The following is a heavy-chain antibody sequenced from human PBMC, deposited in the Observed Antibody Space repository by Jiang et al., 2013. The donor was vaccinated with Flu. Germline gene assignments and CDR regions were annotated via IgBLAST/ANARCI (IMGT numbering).Heavy chain of an antibody. J-gene: IGHJ5*02. Sequence: VQLVESGGGLVQPGGSLRLSCVGSGFTFSNYEMNWVRQAPGKGLQWVSYIGTSGSFIQYADSVKGRFTTSRDNAKNSLXLQMDSLRAEDTAVYYCVRDSGRPGENCWFDPWGQGNPGHRLL. CDR1: GFTFSNYE. CDR2: IGTSGSFI. D-gene: IGHD1-26*01. CDR3: VRDSGRPGENCWFDP. V-gene: IGHV3-48*03.